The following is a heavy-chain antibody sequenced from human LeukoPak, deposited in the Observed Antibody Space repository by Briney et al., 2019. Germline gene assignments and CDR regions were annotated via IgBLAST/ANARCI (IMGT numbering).Heavy chain of an antibody. CDR3: ARSSQGFYSSLFGGYFDY. D-gene: IGHD6-6*01. CDR2: IIPIFGTA. Sequence: SVTVSCKASGGTFSSYAISWVRQAPGQGLEWMGGIIPIFGTANYAQKFQGRVTITTDESTSTAYMELSSLRSEDTAVYYCARSSQGFYSSLFGGYFDYWVQGTLVSVSS. CDR1: GGTFSSYA. V-gene: IGHV1-69*05. J-gene: IGHJ4*02.